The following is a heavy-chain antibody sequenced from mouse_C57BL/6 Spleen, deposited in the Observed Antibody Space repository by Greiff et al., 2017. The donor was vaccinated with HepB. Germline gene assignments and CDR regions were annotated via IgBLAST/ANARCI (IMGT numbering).Heavy chain of an antibody. J-gene: IGHJ2*01. CDR2: IFPGSGST. CDR1: GYTFTDYY. Sequence: VQLQQSGPELVKPGASVKISCKASGYTFTDYYINWVKQRPGQGLEWIGWIFPGSGSTYYNEKFKGKATLTVDKSSSTAYMLLSSLTSEDSAVYFCTYYYGSSGDYFDYWGQGTTLTVSS. CDR3: TYYYGSSGDYFDY. D-gene: IGHD1-1*01. V-gene: IGHV1-75*01.